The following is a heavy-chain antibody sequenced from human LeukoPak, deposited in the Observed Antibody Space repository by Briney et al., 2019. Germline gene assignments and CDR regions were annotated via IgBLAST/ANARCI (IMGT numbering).Heavy chain of an antibody. CDR3: ARGLLKGQLHLGYSYYMDV. J-gene: IGHJ6*03. V-gene: IGHV4-59*13. Sequence: SETLSLTCTVSGDSISSYYWSWIRQPPGKGLEWIGYIYYSESTYYNPSLKSRVTTSVDTSKNQFSLKLASVTAADTAVYYCARGLLKGQLHLGYSYYMDVWGKGTTITVSS. D-gene: IGHD2-2*01. CDR1: GDSISSYY. CDR2: IYYSEST.